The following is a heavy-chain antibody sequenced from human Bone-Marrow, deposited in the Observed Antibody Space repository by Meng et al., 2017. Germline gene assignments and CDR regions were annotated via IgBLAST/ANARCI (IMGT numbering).Heavy chain of an antibody. V-gene: IGHV4-34*01. CDR3: ARGPTTMAHDFDY. Sequence: SETLSLTCVVSGGSFSDYYWSWIRQPPGKGLEWIGEINHSGSTNYNPSLESRATISVDTSQSNLSLKLSSVTAADSAVYYCARGPTTMAHDFDYWGQGTLVTVSS. J-gene: IGHJ4*02. D-gene: IGHD4-11*01. CDR2: INHSGST. CDR1: GGSFSDYY.